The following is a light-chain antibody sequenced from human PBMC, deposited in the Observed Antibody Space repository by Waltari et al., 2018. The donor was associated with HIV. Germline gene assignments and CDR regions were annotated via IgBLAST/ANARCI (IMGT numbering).Light chain of an antibody. CDR1: SSNIGSNT. CDR2: SNN. V-gene: IGLV1-44*01. Sequence: QSVLTQPPSASGTPGQRVTISCSGSSSNIGSNTVNWYQQFPGTAPKLIIYSNNQRPSGVPDRFSGSKSGTSASLAISGIQSEDEDDYSCAAWDDSLNGLVFGGGTKLSVL. J-gene: IGLJ2*01. CDR3: AAWDDSLNGLV.